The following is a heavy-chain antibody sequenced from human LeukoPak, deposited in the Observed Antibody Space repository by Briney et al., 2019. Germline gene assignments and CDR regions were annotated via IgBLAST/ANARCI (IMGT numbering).Heavy chain of an antibody. CDR3: AGPSSSWSEYFQH. Sequence: SVKVSCKASGGTFSSYAISWVRQAPGQGLEWMGGIIPIFGTANYAQKFQGRVTITADESTSTAYMELRSLRSDDTAVYYCAGPSSSWSEYFQHWGQGTLVTVSS. J-gene: IGHJ1*01. D-gene: IGHD6-13*01. CDR2: IIPIFGTA. V-gene: IGHV1-69*13. CDR1: GGTFSSYA.